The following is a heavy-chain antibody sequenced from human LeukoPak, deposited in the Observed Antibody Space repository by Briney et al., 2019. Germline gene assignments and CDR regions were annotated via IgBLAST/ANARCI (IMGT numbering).Heavy chain of an antibody. CDR1: GFTFSDSV. V-gene: IGHV3-30*01. CDR2: TSVGGDEK. Sequence: GMSLRLSCAASGFTFSDSVLHWVRHPPGKGLDWVALTSVGGDEKFYADAVKGRFTISRDDPKNTLYLQMTSLRPEDTAIYFCVRATGGSYPASRYIDSWGQGTLVTVSS. D-gene: IGHD1-26*01. J-gene: IGHJ4*02. CDR3: VRATGGSYPASRYIDS.